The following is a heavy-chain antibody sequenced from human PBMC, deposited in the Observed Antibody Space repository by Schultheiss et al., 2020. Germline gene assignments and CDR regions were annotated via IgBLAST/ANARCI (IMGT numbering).Heavy chain of an antibody. Sequence: GGSLRLSCAASGIIFSNFAMSWVRQAPGKGLEWVSGISGSGGFTSYADSVKGRFTISRDNSKNTLFLQMHSLRAEDTALYYCARDYRQTLDSSDHFDFWGKGTLVTVSS. J-gene: IGHJ4*02. CDR1: GIIFSNFA. CDR3: ARDYRQTLDSSDHFDF. CDR2: ISGSGGFT. V-gene: IGHV3-23*01. D-gene: IGHD3-22*01.